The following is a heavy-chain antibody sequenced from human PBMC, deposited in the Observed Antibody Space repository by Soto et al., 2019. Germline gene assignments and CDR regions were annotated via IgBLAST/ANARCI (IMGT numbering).Heavy chain of an antibody. CDR3: AHRRSYGSGSYFDY. J-gene: IGHJ4*02. CDR2: IYWDDDK. V-gene: IGHV2-5*02. CDR1: GFSLSTSGVG. D-gene: IGHD3-10*01. Sequence: QITLKESGPTLVKPTQTLTLTCTFSGFSLSTSGVGVGWIHQPPGKALEWLALIYWDDDKRYSPSLKSRLTITKDTSKNQVVLTMTNMDPVDTATYYCAHRRSYGSGSYFDYWGQVTLVTVSS.